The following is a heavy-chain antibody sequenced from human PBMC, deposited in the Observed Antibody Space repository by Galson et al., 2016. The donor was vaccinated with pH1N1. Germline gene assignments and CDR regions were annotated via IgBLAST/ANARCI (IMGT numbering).Heavy chain of an antibody. V-gene: IGHV3-23*01. CDR3: AKYPQITVYCAGGRCYGFDP. J-gene: IGHJ5*02. Sequence: LRLSCAASGFTFSNYAMIWVRQAPGKGLEWVSIITGSGDYTDYADSVKGRFTISRDNSKNTLYLHMNSLRAEDTALYYCAKYPQITVYCAGGRCYGFDPWGQGTLVTVSS. CDR2: ITGSGDYT. CDR1: GFTFSNYA. D-gene: IGHD2-15*01.